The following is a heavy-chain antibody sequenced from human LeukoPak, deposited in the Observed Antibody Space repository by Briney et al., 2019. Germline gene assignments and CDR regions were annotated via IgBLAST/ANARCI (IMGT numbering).Heavy chain of an antibody. CDR1: GGSFSGYY. CDR3: ARGRITMLRGVIGFYYYYYMDV. J-gene: IGHJ6*03. D-gene: IGHD3-10*01. CDR2: INHSGST. V-gene: IGHV4-34*01. Sequence: SETLSLTCAVYGGSFSGYYGSWIRQPPGKGLEWIGEINHSGSTNYNPSLKSRVTISVDTSKNQFSLKLSSVTAADTAVYYCARGRITMLRGVIGFYYYYYMDVWGKGTTVTVSS.